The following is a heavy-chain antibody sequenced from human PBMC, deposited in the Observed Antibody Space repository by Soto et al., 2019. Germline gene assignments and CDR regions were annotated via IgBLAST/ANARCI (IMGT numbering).Heavy chain of an antibody. CDR1: GFTFSSYE. CDR2: ISSSGSTI. J-gene: IGHJ6*02. V-gene: IGHV3-48*03. Sequence: GGSLRLSCAASGFTFSSYEMNWVRQAPGKGLEWVSYISSSGSTIYYADSVKGRFTISRDNAKNSLYLQMNSLRSEDTAVYYCARERGGYSGYDFYYYGMDVWGQGTTVTVSS. D-gene: IGHD5-12*01. CDR3: ARERGGYSGYDFYYYGMDV.